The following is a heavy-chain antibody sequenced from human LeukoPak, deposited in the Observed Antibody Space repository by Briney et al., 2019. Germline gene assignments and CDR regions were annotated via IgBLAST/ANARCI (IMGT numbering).Heavy chain of an antibody. Sequence: GASVTVSCKASGYTFTGYYIHWVRQAPGQGLEWMGWINPNSGGTNYAQKFQGRVTLTGDTSITTAYMEPSCLRSDDTAVYYCARGSSGPEWGQGTLVTVSS. CDR1: GYTFTGYY. CDR2: INPNSGGT. V-gene: IGHV1-2*02. D-gene: IGHD6-19*01. CDR3: ARGSSGPE. J-gene: IGHJ4*02.